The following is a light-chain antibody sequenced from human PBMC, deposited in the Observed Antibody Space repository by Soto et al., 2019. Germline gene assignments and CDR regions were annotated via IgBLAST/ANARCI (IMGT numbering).Light chain of an antibody. Sequence: QSVLTQPASVSGSPGQSITISCTGTSSDVGSYNLVSWYQQHPTKAPKLMIYEVSKRPSGVSNRFSGSKSDNTASLTISGLQAEDEVDYYCCSYAGSSTLAVFGGGTQLTVL. CDR3: CSYAGSSTLAV. CDR2: EVS. J-gene: IGLJ7*01. CDR1: SSDVGSYNL. V-gene: IGLV2-23*02.